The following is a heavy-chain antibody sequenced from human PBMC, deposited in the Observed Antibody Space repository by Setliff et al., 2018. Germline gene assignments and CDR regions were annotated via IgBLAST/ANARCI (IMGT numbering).Heavy chain of an antibody. CDR2: IIPIFGTA. J-gene: IGHJ6*03. V-gene: IGHV1-69*13. Sequence: SVKVSCKASGGSLNGYSVSWVRQAPGQGLEFLGRIIPIFGTANYAQKFQGRVTITADESTSTAYMELSSLRSEDTAVYYCASRLRLGESPMDVWGKGTTVTVSS. CDR1: GGSLNGYS. D-gene: IGHD3-16*01. CDR3: ASRLRLGESPMDV.